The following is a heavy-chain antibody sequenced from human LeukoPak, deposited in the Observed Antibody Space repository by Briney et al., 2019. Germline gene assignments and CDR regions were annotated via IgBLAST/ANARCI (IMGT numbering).Heavy chain of an antibody. V-gene: IGHV3-23*01. CDR1: GFTLSSYA. J-gene: IGHJ4*02. D-gene: IGHD2-2*01. CDR2: ISGSGGST. CDR3: AKDRYCSSTRCYGDFDY. Sequence: PGGSLRLSCAASGFTLSSYAMSWVRQAPGEGLEWVSAISGSGGSTYYADSVKGRFTISRDNSKNTLYLQMNSLRAEDTAVYYCAKDRYCSSTRCYGDFDYWGQGTLVTVSS.